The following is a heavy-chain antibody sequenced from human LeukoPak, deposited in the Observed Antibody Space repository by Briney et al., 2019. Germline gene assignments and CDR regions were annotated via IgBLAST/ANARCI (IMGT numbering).Heavy chain of an antibody. V-gene: IGHV3-30*02. Sequence: GGSLRLSCAASGFTFSSYGMHWVRQAPGKGLEWVAFIRYDGSNKYYADSVKGRFTISRDNSKNTLYLQMNSLRAEDTAVYYCAKDQGYGDYVDAFDIWGQGTMVTVSS. D-gene: IGHD4-17*01. CDR2: IRYDGSNK. CDR1: GFTFSSYG. CDR3: AKDQGYGDYVDAFDI. J-gene: IGHJ3*02.